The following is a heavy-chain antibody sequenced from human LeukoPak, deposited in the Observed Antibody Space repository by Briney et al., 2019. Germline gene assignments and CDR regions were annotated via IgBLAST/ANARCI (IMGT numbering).Heavy chain of an antibody. CDR3: ARDLRIGGKVAGISY. Sequence: GASVKVSCKASGGTFSSYAISWVRQAPGQGLEWMGGIIPIFGTANYAQKFQGRVTITADKSTSTAYMELSSLRSEDTAVYYCARDLRIGGKVAGISYWGQGTLVTVSS. D-gene: IGHD6-19*01. V-gene: IGHV1-69*06. CDR1: GGTFSSYA. J-gene: IGHJ4*02. CDR2: IIPIFGTA.